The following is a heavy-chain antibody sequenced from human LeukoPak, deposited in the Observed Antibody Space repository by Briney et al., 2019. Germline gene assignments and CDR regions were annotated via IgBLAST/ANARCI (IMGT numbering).Heavy chain of an antibody. CDR3: ARVSTMVYYYYYGMDV. V-gene: IGHV3-30*03. J-gene: IGHJ6*02. D-gene: IGHD3-10*01. CDR2: ISYDGSNK. CDR1: GFTFSNYG. Sequence: GGSLRLSCAASGFTFSNYGMHWVRQAPGKGLEWVAVISYDGSNKYYADSVKGRFTISRDNSKNTLYLQMNSLRAEDTAVYYCARVSTMVYYYYYGMDVWGQGTTVTVSS.